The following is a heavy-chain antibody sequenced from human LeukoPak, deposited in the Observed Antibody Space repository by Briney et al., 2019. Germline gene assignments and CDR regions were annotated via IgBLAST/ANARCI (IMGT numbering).Heavy chain of an antibody. V-gene: IGHV1-2*02. D-gene: IGHD3-10*01. CDR2: INPNSGGT. J-gene: IGHJ4*02. Sequence: GASVKVSCKASGYAFTGYYMHWVRQAPGQGLEWMGWINPNSGGTNYAQKFQGRVNMTRDTSISTAYMELSRLRSDDTAVYYCARGPSKGMVRGVSLDYWGQGTLVTVSS. CDR3: ARGPSKGMVRGVSLDY. CDR1: GYAFTGYY.